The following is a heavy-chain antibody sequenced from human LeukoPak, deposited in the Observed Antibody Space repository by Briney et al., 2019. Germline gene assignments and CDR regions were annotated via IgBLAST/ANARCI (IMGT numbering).Heavy chain of an antibody. CDR2: ISSSGSTI. CDR1: GFTFSDYY. Sequence: RGSLRLSCAASGFTFSDYYMSWIRQAPGKGLEWVSYISSSGSTIYYADSVKGRFTISRDNAKNSLYLQMNSLRAEDTAVYYCARLPGWYSSSWYGDYWGQGTLVTVSS. D-gene: IGHD6-13*01. CDR3: ARLPGWYSSSWYGDY. J-gene: IGHJ4*02. V-gene: IGHV3-11*01.